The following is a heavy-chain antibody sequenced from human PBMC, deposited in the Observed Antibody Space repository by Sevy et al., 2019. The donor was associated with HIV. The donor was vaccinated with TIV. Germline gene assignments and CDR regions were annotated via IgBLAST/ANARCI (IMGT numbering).Heavy chain of an antibody. CDR3: AREGCSKHHDY. CDR1: GFTFSNYA. CDR2: FSFGCGKI. V-gene: IGHV3-23*01. J-gene: IGHJ4*02. Sequence: GGSLRLSCAASGFTFSNYAMSWVRQAPGKGLEWVSTFSFGCGKINYADSVKGRFTISRDNSKNTQYLQMNSLRAEDTALYYCAREGCSKHHDYWGQGTLVTVSS. D-gene: IGHD2-2*01.